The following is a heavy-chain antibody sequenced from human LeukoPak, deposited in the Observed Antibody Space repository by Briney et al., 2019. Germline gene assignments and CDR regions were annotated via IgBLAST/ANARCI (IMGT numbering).Heavy chain of an antibody. Sequence: SETLSLTCAVYGGSFSDYYWSWIRQPPGKGLEWIGEINHSGSTNYNPSLKSRVTISVDTSKNQFSLKLSSVTAADTAVYYCARRRLRYFDWLEGDYYYYYMDVWGKGTTVTIS. V-gene: IGHV4-34*01. CDR1: GGSFSDYY. J-gene: IGHJ6*03. D-gene: IGHD3-9*01. CDR2: INHSGST. CDR3: ARRRLRYFDWLEGDYYYYYMDV.